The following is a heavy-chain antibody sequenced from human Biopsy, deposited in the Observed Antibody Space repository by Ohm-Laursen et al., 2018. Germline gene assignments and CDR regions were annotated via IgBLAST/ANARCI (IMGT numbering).Heavy chain of an antibody. CDR2: IFYDGSNT. D-gene: IGHD5-18*01. CDR3: AKDRYNYTPIGGFSMDV. V-gene: IGHV3-30*18. CDR1: GFTLSDG. J-gene: IGHJ6*02. Sequence: RSLRLSCAASGFTLSDGMQWVRQAPGKGLEWVAFIFYDGSNTYYADSVKGRFTISRDNSRDTLYLQMSSLRAEDTAVYYCAKDRYNYTPIGGFSMDVWGQGTTVTVSS.